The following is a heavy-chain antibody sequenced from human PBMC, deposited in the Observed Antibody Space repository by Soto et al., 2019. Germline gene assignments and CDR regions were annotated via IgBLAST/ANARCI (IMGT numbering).Heavy chain of an antibody. CDR1: GCMFSNHG. D-gene: IGHD1-1*01. CDR2: IWSDGNNR. V-gene: IGHV3-33*01. CDR3: VRGHNWNDEASDY. J-gene: IGHJ4*02. Sequence: QVQLVESGGGVVQPGRSLRLSCAAAGCMFSNHGMHWVRQAPGKGLEWVAVIWSDGNNRYYADSVKGRFTISRDNSKNTVYLQMNSLRAEDTAVYYCVRGHNWNDEASDYWGQGTLVTVSS.